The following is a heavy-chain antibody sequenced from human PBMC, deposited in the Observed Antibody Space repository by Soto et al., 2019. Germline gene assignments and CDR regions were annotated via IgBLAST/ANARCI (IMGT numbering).Heavy chain of an antibody. J-gene: IGHJ4*02. CDR3: AREHRWEISGYSFYDS. Sequence: SETLSLTCAVSGGSVSSTQWWTWVRQAPGKGLEWLGDIYHVGITKYNPALKSRVTMSVDKSNNHFSLSLRSVTAADTAVYYCAREHRWEISGYSFYDSWGQGTLVTVSS. V-gene: IGHV4-4*02. CDR1: GGSVSSTQW. CDR2: IYHVGIT. D-gene: IGHD5-12*01.